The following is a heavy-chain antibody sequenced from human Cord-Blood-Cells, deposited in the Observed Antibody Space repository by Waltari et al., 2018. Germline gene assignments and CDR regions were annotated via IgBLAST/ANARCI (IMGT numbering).Heavy chain of an antibody. J-gene: IGHJ4*02. D-gene: IGHD1-7*01. Sequence: QLQLQESGPGLVKPSETLSLTCNVSGGSISSSSYYWGWIRQPPGKGLEWIGSIYYSGSTYYNPSLKSRVTISVDTSKNQFSLKLSSVTAADTAVYYCARQNLYYFDYWGQGTLVTVSS. CDR2: IYYSGST. CDR1: GGSISSSSYY. CDR3: ARQNLYYFDY. V-gene: IGHV4-39*01.